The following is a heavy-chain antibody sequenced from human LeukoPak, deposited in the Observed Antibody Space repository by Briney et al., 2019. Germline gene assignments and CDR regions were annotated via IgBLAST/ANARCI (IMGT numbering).Heavy chain of an antibody. CDR1: GFTFSSYA. CDR2: ISGSGGST. J-gene: IGHJ4*02. Sequence: GGSLRLSCAASGFTFSSYAMSWVRQAPGKGLEWVSAISGSGGSTYYADSVKGRFTIFRDNSKNTLYLQMNSLRAEDTAVYYCAKDQGDYDYVWGSYRGSAFDYWGQGTLVTVSS. V-gene: IGHV3-23*01. CDR3: AKDQGDYDYVWGSYRGSAFDY. D-gene: IGHD3-16*02.